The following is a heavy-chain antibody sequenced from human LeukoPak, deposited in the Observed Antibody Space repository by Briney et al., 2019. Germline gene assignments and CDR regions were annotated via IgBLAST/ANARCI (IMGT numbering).Heavy chain of an antibody. CDR1: GGSISSYY. CDR2: IYYSGST. D-gene: IGHD5-18*01. J-gene: IGHJ3*02. Sequence: SETLSLTCTVSGGSISSYYWSWIRQPPGKGLEWIGYIYYSGSTNYNPSLKSRVTISVDTSKNQFSLRLSSVTAADTAVYYCARPGVGSGRYGAFDIWGQGAMVTVSS. CDR3: ARPGVGSGRYGAFDI. V-gene: IGHV4-59*08.